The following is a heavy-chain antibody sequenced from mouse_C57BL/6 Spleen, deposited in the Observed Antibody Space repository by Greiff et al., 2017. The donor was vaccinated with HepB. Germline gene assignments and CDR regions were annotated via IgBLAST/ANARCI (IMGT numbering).Heavy chain of an antibody. CDR3: ARGGGLDD. V-gene: IGHV1-81*01. CDR2: IYPRSGNT. CDR1: GYTFTSYG. Sequence: QVQLQQSGAELARPGASVKLSCKASGYTFTSYGISWVKQRTGQGLEWSGEIYPRSGNTYYNEKFKGKATRTADKSSSTAYMELRSLTSEDSAVYFCARGGGLDDWGQGTTLTVSS. J-gene: IGHJ2*01.